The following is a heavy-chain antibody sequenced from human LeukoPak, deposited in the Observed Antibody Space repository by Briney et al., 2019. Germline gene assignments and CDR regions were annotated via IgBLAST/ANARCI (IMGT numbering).Heavy chain of an antibody. V-gene: IGHV4-59*01. CDR2: IYYSGST. Sequence: SETLSLTCTVSGGSISSYYWSWIRQPPGMGLEWIGYIYYSGSTNYDPSLKSRVTISVDTSKNQFSLKLSSVTAADTAVYYCASANYYYYYYMDVWGKGTTVTVSS. CDR1: GGSISSYY. CDR3: ASANYYYYYYMDV. J-gene: IGHJ6*03.